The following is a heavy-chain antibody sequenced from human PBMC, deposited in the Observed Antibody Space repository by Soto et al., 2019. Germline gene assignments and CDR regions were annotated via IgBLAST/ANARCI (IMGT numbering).Heavy chain of an antibody. V-gene: IGHV3-21*01. J-gene: IGHJ6*03. D-gene: IGHD2-21*02. Sequence: GGSLRLSCAASGFTFSSYSMNWVRQAPGKGLEWVSSISSSSSYIYYADSVKGRFTISRDNAKNSLYLQMNSLRAEDTAVYYCARSSPQGGGDYEPFWGYYYYMDVWGKGTTVTVSS. CDR3: ARSSPQGGGDYEPFWGYYYYMDV. CDR1: GFTFSSYS. CDR2: ISSSSSYI.